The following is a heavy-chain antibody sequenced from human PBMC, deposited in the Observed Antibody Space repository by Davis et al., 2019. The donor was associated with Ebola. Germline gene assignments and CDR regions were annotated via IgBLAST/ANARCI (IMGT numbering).Heavy chain of an antibody. CDR2: INHSGST. CDR3: ARGPSVAGLGY. Sequence: GSLRLSCAVYGGSFSGYYWSWIRQPPGKGLEWIGEINHSGSTNYNPSLKSRVTISVDTSKNQFSLKLSSVTAADTAVYYCARGPSVAGLGYWGQGTLVTVSS. V-gene: IGHV4-34*01. D-gene: IGHD6-19*01. J-gene: IGHJ4*02. CDR1: GGSFSGYY.